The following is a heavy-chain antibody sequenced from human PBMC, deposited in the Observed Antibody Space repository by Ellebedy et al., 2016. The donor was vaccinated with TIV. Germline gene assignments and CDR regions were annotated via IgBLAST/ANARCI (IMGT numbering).Heavy chain of an antibody. CDR2: IYPRGTT. Sequence: SETLSLTXTVSGGSISSYYWSWIRQPPGKGLEWIAYIYPRGTTNYNPSLKSRVTISADLSKNQFSLNLTSVTAADTAVYYCARDSGSHNYYYGMDVWGQGTTVIVSS. CDR1: GGSISSYY. CDR3: ARDSGSHNYYYGMDV. J-gene: IGHJ6*02. V-gene: IGHV4-59*01. D-gene: IGHD1-26*01.